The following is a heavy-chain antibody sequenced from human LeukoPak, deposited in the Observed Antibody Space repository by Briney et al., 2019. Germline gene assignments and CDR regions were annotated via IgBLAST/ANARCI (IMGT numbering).Heavy chain of an antibody. J-gene: IGHJ5*02. Sequence: ASVKVSCKASGGTFSSYAISWVRQAPGQGLEWMGRIIPILGIANYAQKFQGRVTITADKSTSTAYMELSSLRSEDTAVYYCAREGSHSSSSWVYNWFDPWGQGTLVTVS. D-gene: IGHD6-6*01. V-gene: IGHV1-69*04. CDR1: GGTFSSYA. CDR3: AREGSHSSSSWVYNWFDP. CDR2: IIPILGIA.